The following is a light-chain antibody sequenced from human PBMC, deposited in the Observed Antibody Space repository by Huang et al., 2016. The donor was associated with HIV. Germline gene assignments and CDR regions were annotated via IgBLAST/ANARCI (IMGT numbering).Light chain of an antibody. J-gene: IGKJ4*01. CDR3: HQYNNWLLS. Sequence: IVMTQSPATLSVSPGERVTLSCRANRTVSTKLACYQQRPGQAPRLLIYGSSTRAPGIPARCSGSGSGTDFSLTISSLQSEDFALYYCHQYNNWLLSFGGGTRVDI. CDR1: RTVSTK. CDR2: GSS. V-gene: IGKV3-15*01.